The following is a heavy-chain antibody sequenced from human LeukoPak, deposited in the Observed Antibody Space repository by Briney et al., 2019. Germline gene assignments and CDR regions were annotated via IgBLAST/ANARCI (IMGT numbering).Heavy chain of an antibody. D-gene: IGHD3-16*01. CDR3: AKASGRSAYGLDY. J-gene: IGHJ4*02. V-gene: IGHV3-30*02. CDR2: IRHDGIQK. CDR1: GFSFINYG. Sequence: GGSLRLSCAASGFSFINYGMHWVRQAPDRGLEWVAFIRHDGIQKYCADSVKGRFTISRDDSENTVYLQMHSLKPDDTAAYFCAKASGRSAYGLDYWGQGTLVTV.